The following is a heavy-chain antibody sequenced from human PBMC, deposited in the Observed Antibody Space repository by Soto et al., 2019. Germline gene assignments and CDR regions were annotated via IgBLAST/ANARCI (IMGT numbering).Heavy chain of an antibody. D-gene: IGHD1-26*01. CDR1: VGTFSSYT. CDR3: ASSGGELEIRGRVRFDY. V-gene: IGHV1-69*02. Sequence: QVQLVQSGAEVKKPGSSVKVSCKASVGTFSSYTISWVRQAPGQGLEWMGRIIPILGIANYAQKFQGRVTITADKSTSTAYMELSSLRSEDTALYYCASSGGELEIRGRVRFDYWGQGTLVTVSS. CDR2: IIPILGIA. J-gene: IGHJ4*02.